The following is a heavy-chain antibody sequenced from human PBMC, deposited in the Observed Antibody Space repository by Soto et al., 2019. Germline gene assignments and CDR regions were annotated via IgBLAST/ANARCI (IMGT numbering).Heavy chain of an antibody. Sequence: GASVKVSCKASGYTFTSYCISWVLQAPGQGLEWMGWISAYNGNTNYAQKLQGRVTMTTDTSTSTAYMELRSLRSDDTAVYYCARDNYDSSGYYYEYLDYWGQGTLVTVSS. CDR1: GYTFTSYC. CDR3: ARDNYDSSGYYYEYLDY. J-gene: IGHJ4*02. V-gene: IGHV1-18*01. CDR2: ISAYNGNT. D-gene: IGHD3-22*01.